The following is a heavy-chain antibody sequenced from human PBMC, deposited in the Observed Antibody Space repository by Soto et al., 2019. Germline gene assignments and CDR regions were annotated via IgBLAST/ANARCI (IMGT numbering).Heavy chain of an antibody. D-gene: IGHD2-2*01. J-gene: IGHJ6*02. CDR2: IYSSENT. CDR1: GGSVSSSSYS. V-gene: IGHV4-39*01. CDR3: ARLNGYCISTNCHGYYGMDV. Sequence: QLQLQESGPGLVKPSETLSLTCTVSGGSVSSSSYSWGWIRQPPGKGLEWIGTIYSSENTYYNPSLMRRVTISVDTSKNQFSLKVSSVTAADTAVYYCARLNGYCISTNCHGYYGMDVWGQGTTVTVSS.